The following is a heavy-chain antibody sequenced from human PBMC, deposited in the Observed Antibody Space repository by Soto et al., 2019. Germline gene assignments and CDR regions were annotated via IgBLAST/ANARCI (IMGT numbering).Heavy chain of an antibody. Sequence: ASVKVSCKASGYTFTSYYMHWMRQAPGQGLEWMGIINPSGGSTSYAQKFQGRVTMTRDTSTSTVYMELSSLRSEDTAVYYCARGSSWYGYYYCMDVWGKGTTVTVSS. J-gene: IGHJ6*03. CDR3: ARGSSWYGYYYCMDV. V-gene: IGHV1-46*03. CDR1: GYTFTSYY. D-gene: IGHD6-13*01. CDR2: INPSGGST.